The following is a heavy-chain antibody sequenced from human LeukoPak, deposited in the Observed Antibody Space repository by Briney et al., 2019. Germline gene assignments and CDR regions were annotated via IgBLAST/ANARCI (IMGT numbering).Heavy chain of an antibody. CDR2: INERRNT. J-gene: IGHJ4*02. Sequence: SETLSLTCVVYGESFSGYSWSWIRQPPGKGLEWIGEINERRNTNYNPSLKSRVTVSIDTSKNQFSLKLSSVTAADTAVYYCARSYSSSWSYFDYWGQGTLVTVSS. CDR1: GESFSGYS. V-gene: IGHV4-34*01. CDR3: ARSYSSSWSYFDY. D-gene: IGHD6-13*01.